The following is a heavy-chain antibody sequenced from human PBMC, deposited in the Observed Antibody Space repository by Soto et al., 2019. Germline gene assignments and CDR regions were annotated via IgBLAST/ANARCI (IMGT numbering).Heavy chain of an antibody. V-gene: IGHV3-30-3*01. Sequence: QVQLVESGGGVVQPGRSLRLSCAASGFTFSSYAMHWVRQAPGKGLEWVAVISYDGSNKYYADSVKGRFTISRDNSKNTLYLQMNSLRAEDTAVYYCARGGTSGSYSYWGQGTLVTVSS. CDR2: ISYDGSNK. CDR1: GFTFSSYA. CDR3: ARGGTSGSYSY. J-gene: IGHJ4*02. D-gene: IGHD1-26*01.